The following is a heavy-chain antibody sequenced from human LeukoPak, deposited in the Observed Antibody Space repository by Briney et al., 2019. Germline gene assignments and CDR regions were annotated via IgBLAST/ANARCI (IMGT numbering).Heavy chain of an antibody. CDR2: IYYSGST. CDR3: ASYGDYVHY. CDR1: GGSVSSYY. Sequence: SETLSLTCTVSGGSVSSYYWSWIRQPPGKGLEWIGHIYYSGSTNYNPSLKSRVTISVDTSKNQFSLKLSSVTAADTAVYYCASYGDYVHYWGQGTLVTVSS. V-gene: IGHV4-59*02. J-gene: IGHJ4*02. D-gene: IGHD4-17*01.